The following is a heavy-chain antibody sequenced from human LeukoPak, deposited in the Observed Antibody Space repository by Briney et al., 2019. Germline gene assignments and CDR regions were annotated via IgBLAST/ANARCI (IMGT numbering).Heavy chain of an antibody. CDR1: GYTFTGYY. D-gene: IGHD6-19*01. CDR3: ARDFGGWYSHYYYMDV. J-gene: IGHJ6*03. V-gene: IGHV1-2*02. Sequence: GASVKVSCKASGYTFTGYYIHWVRQAPGQGLEWMGWINPNRPSTNYAQKLQGRVTMTTDTSTSTAYMELRSLRSDDTAVYYCARDFGGWYSHYYYMDVWGKGTTVTVSS. CDR2: INPNRPST.